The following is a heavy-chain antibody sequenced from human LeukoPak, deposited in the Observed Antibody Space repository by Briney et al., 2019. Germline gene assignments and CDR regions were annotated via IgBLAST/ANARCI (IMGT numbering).Heavy chain of an antibody. CDR3: ARGGASCGGDCLDY. V-gene: IGHV3-48*01. D-gene: IGHD2-21*02. Sequence: GGSLRLSCAAPGFTFSSYSMNWVRQAPGKGLEWVSYISSSSSSKKYADSVKGRFTISRDNAKNSLYLQMNSLRAEDTAVYYCARGGASCGGDCLDYWGQGTLVTVSS. J-gene: IGHJ4*02. CDR2: ISSSSSSK. CDR1: GFTFSSYS.